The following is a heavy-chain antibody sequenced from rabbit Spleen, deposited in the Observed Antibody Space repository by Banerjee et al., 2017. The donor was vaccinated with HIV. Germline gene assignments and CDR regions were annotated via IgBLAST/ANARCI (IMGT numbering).Heavy chain of an antibody. V-gene: IGHV1S40*01. Sequence: QSLEESGGDLVKPGASLTLTCTASGFSFGSNYYMCWVRQAPGKGLEWIACIAGSSSGFTYSATWAKGRFTCSKTSSTTVTLQMTSLTAADTATYFCVREVAAKFSLWGQGTLVTVS. CDR2: IAGSSSGFT. J-gene: IGHJ4*01. CDR1: GFSFGSNYY. D-gene: IGHD4-1*01. CDR3: VREVAAKFSL.